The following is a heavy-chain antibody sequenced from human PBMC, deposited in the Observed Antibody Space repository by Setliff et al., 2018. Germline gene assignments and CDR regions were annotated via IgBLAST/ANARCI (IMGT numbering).Heavy chain of an antibody. D-gene: IGHD5-18*01. CDR3: ARLGYSDAFDI. Sequence: HGESLKISCKASEYTFTNYWIGWVRQMPGKGLEWMGVVYCGDSDTRYSPSFQGQVTMSADKSIRSAYLQWSSLKASDTAMYYCARLGYSDAFDIWGQGTMVTVSS. CDR1: EYTFTNYW. J-gene: IGHJ3*02. V-gene: IGHV5-51*01. CDR2: VYCGDSDT.